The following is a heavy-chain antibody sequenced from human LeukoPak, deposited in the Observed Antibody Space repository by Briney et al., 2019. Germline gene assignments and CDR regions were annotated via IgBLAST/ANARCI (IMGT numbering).Heavy chain of an antibody. D-gene: IGHD3-3*01. Sequence: GGSLRLSCAASGFTFSSYAMSWVRQAPGKGLEWVSAISGSGGSTYYADSVKGRFTISRDNSKNTLYLQMNSLRAEDTAVYYCASYYDFWSGYLKFYYYYMDVWGEGTTVTVSS. CDR1: GFTFSSYA. J-gene: IGHJ6*03. CDR2: ISGSGGST. CDR3: ASYYDFWSGYLKFYYYYMDV. V-gene: IGHV3-23*01.